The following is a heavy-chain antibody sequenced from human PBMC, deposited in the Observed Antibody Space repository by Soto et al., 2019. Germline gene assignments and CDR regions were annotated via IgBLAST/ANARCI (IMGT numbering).Heavy chain of an antibody. D-gene: IGHD5-12*01. Sequence: EVQLLESGGGLVQPGGSLRLSCAASGFTFSIYPMSWVRQAPGQGLEWVSGIVASGGITYYADSVKGRFTISRDNSKNTLYLQMNSLRAEDTAVYYCAKNSSATIRVGYDYWGQGTLVTVSS. CDR1: GFTFSIYP. CDR2: IVASGGIT. J-gene: IGHJ4*02. V-gene: IGHV3-23*01. CDR3: AKNSSATIRVGYDY.